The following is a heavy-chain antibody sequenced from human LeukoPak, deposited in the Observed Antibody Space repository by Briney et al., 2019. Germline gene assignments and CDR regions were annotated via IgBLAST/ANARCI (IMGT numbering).Heavy chain of an antibody. CDR2: ISGSGGST. D-gene: IGHD2-15*01. CDR3: ANPMAAAPFDY. Sequence: PGGSLRLSCAASGFTFSSYAKTWVRQAPGKGLEWVSAISGSGGSTYYADSVKGRFTISRDNSKNTLYLQMNSLRAEDTAVYYCANPMAAAPFDYWGQGTLVTVSS. CDR1: GFTFSSYA. J-gene: IGHJ4*02. V-gene: IGHV3-23*01.